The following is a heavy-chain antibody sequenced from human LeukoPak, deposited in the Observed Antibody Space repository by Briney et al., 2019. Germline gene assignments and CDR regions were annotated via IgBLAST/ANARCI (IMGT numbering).Heavy chain of an antibody. J-gene: IGHJ4*02. V-gene: IGHV4-34*01. CDR2: INHSGST. Sequence: SETLSLTCAVYGGSFSGYYWSWIRQPPGKGLEWIGEINHSGSTNYNPSPKSRVTISVDTSKNQFSLKLSSVIAADTAVYYCANVVGATPLDYWGQGTLVTVSS. CDR1: GGSFSGYY. CDR3: ANVVGATPLDY. D-gene: IGHD1-26*01.